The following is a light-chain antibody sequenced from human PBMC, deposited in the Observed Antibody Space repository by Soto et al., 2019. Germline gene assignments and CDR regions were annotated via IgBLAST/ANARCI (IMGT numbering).Light chain of an antibody. CDR3: QKHNSAPWT. CDR1: QGISNF. J-gene: IGKJ1*01. V-gene: IGKV1-27*01. Sequence: DIQMAQSPSSLSASVGDRVTITCRSTQGISNFLAWYQQKPGKVPKVLIYAASTLQSGVPSRFSGSRSGTDFTLTISSLQPEDVATYYCQKHNSAPWTFGQGTKVDIK. CDR2: AAS.